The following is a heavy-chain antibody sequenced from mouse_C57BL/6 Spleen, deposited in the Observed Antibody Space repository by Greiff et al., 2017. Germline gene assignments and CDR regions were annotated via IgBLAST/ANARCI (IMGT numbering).Heavy chain of an antibody. Sequence: QVQLKESGAELVKPGASVKISCKASGYAFSSYWMNWVKQRPGKGLEWIGQIYPGDGDTNYNGKFKGKATLTADKSSSTAYMQLSSLTSEDSAVYCGARGGGYDDDVWYFDYWGQGTTLTVSS. V-gene: IGHV1-80*01. D-gene: IGHD2-4*01. CDR2: IYPGDGDT. J-gene: IGHJ2*01. CDR3: ARGGGYDDDVWYFDY. CDR1: GYAFSSYW.